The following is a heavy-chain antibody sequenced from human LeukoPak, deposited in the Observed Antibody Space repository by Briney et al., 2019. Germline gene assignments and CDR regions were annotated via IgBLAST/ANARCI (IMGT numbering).Heavy chain of an antibody. J-gene: IGHJ6*04. V-gene: IGHV4-30-2*06. CDR1: GGSISSGGYS. Sequence: PSETLSLTCAVSGGSISSGGYSWGWIRQSPGKGLEWIGYIYHSGSTYYNPSLKSRVTISVDRSKNQFSLKLSSVTAADTAVYYCAREGYYYYGMDVWGKGTTVTVSS. CDR3: AREGYYYYGMDV. CDR2: IYHSGST.